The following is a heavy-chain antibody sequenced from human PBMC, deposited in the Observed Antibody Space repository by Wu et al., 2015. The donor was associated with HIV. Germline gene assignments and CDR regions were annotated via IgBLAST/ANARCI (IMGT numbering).Heavy chain of an antibody. J-gene: IGHJ3*02. CDR1: GGTFSSYA. D-gene: IGHD2-15*01. CDR3: ARERVVVAARSGAFDI. CDR2: IIPIFGTA. Sequence: QVQLVQSGAEVKKPGSSVKVSCKASGGTFSSYAISWVRQAPGQGLEWMGGIIPIFGTANYAQKFQGRVTITADESTSTAYMELSSLRSEDTAVYYCARERVVVAARSGAFDIWGQGTMVTVSS. V-gene: IGHV1-69*12.